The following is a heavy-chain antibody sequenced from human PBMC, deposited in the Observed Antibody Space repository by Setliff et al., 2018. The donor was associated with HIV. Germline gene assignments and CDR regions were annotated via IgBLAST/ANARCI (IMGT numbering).Heavy chain of an antibody. Sequence: SETLSLTCTVSGQFISDGYYWGWIRQPPGKGLEWIGSIYHSGITYYNSSLKSRVTISVDTSKNQFSLNLTSVTAADTAVYYCARLGYSGSLVGAFDIWGQGTMVTVSS. CDR3: ARLGYSGSLVGAFDI. J-gene: IGHJ3*02. D-gene: IGHD1-26*01. CDR1: GQFISDGYY. V-gene: IGHV4-38-2*02. CDR2: IYHSGIT.